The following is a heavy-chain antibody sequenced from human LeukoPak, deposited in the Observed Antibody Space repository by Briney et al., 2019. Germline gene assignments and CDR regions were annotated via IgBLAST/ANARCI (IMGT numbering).Heavy chain of an antibody. CDR3: AKAAYGDLTDY. D-gene: IGHD3-10*01. CDR1: GFTFSSYG. J-gene: IGHJ4*02. V-gene: IGHV3-30*18. Sequence: SLRLSCAASGFTFSSYGMHWVRQAPGKGLEWVAVISYDGSNKYYADSVKGRFTISRDNSKNTLYLQMNSLRAEDTAVYYCAKAAYGDLTDYWGQGTLVTVSS. CDR2: ISYDGSNK.